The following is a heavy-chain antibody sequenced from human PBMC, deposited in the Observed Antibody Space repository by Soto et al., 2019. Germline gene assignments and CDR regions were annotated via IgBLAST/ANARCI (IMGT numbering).Heavy chain of an antibody. V-gene: IGHV1-69*08. CDR3: ARDNPTFGGVQLDY. Sequence: QVQLVQSGAEVKKPGSSVKVSCKASGGTFSSYTISWVRQAPGQGLEWMGRIIPILGIANYAQKFQGRVTITADKXXSTAYMELSSLRSEDTAVYYCARDNPTFGGVQLDYWGQGTLVTVSS. D-gene: IGHD3-16*01. J-gene: IGHJ4*02. CDR2: IIPILGIA. CDR1: GGTFSSYT.